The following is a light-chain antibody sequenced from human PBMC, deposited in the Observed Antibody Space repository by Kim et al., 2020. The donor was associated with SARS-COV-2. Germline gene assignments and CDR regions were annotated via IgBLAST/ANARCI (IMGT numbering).Light chain of an antibody. CDR1: SSDVGGYKY. J-gene: IGLJ3*02. CDR3: SSYTSTSILV. Sequence: QSALTQPASMSGSPGQSITISCTGTSSDVGGYKYVSWYQQHPGKAPKLIICDVTNRPSGVSNRFSGSKSGNTASLTISGLQAEDEADYYCSSYTSTSILVFGGGTQLTVL. V-gene: IGLV2-14*03. CDR2: DVT.